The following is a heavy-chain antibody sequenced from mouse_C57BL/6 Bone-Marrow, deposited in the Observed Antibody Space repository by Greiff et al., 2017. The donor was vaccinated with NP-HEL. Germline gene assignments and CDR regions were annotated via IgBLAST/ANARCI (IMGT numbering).Heavy chain of an antibody. CDR3: TRSAGYYGSRDFDY. CDR2: IDPETGGT. V-gene: IGHV1-15*01. CDR1: GYTFTDYE. Sequence: QVQLKQSGAELVRPGASVTLSCKASGYTFTDYEMHWVKQTPVHGLEWIGAIDPETGGTAYNQKFKGKAILTADKSSSTAYMELRSLTSEDSAVYYCTRSAGYYGSRDFDYWGQGTTLTVSS. J-gene: IGHJ2*01. D-gene: IGHD1-1*01.